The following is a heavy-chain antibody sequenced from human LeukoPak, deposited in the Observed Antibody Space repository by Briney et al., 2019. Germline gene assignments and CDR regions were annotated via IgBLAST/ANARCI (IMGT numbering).Heavy chain of an antibody. CDR2: INPKSGGT. J-gene: IGHJ3*02. CDR1: GYSFTGHY. CDR3: ARNLWFGESSDAFDM. Sequence: GASVKVSCKASGYSFTGHYMHWVRQAPGQGLAGMGWINPKSGGTNYAQKFQGRVTMTRDTSISTAYMDMSSLRSDDTAVYYCARNLWFGESSDAFDMWGQGTMVTVSS. D-gene: IGHD3-10*01. V-gene: IGHV1-2*02.